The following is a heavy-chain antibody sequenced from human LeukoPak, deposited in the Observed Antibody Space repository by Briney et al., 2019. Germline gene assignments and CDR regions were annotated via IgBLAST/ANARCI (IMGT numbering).Heavy chain of an antibody. CDR3: AKGISGDYYGSGSYYD. CDR1: GFTVSSNY. J-gene: IGHJ4*02. CDR2: ISGSAGST. V-gene: IGHV3-23*01. D-gene: IGHD3-10*01. Sequence: PGGSLRLSCAASGFTVSSNYMSWVRQAPGKGLEWVSTISGSAGSTYYADSVKGRFTISRDNSKNTLYLQMNSLRAEDTAVYYCAKGISGDYYGSGSYYDWGQGTLVTVSS.